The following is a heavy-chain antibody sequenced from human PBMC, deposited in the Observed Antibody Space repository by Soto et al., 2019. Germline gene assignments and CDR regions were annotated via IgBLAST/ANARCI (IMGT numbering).Heavy chain of an antibody. Sequence: QVQLQQWGAGLLKPSETLSLTCAVYGGSFSGYYWSWIRQPPGKGLEWIGEINHSGSTNYNPSLKSRVTISVDTSKNQFSLKLSSVTAADTVVYYCARLVSYGSESYYYYYGMDVWGQGTTVTVSS. CDR2: INHSGST. CDR1: GGSFSGYY. CDR3: ARLVSYGSESYYYYYGMDV. V-gene: IGHV4-34*01. D-gene: IGHD3-10*01. J-gene: IGHJ6*02.